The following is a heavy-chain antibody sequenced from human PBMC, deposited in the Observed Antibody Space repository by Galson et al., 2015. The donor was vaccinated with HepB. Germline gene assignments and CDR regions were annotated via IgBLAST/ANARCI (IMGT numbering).Heavy chain of an antibody. V-gene: IGHV3-23*01. CDR1: GFTFSNYD. Sequence: SLRLSCAASGFTFSNYDVTWVRQAPGKGLEWVSSIRSSGGWTYYADSVKGRFTISRDDSKSTLYLQMSSLRADDTAVYYCARALEVVSGILGYWGQGTQVTVSS. J-gene: IGHJ4*02. CDR3: ARALEVVSGILGY. CDR2: IRSSGGWT. D-gene: IGHD3-16*02.